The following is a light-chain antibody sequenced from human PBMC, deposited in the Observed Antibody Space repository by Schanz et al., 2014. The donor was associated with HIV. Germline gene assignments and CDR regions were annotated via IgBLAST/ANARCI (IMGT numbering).Light chain of an antibody. V-gene: IGLV2-14*03. CDR1: SNDYKY. CDR2: DVS. CDR3: SSYTTSSPRV. J-gene: IGLJ2*01. Sequence: QSALTQPASVSGAPGQSITISCTGASNDYKYVPWYQQHPGRAPKLLIYDVSYRPSGVSNRFSGSKSGKTASLTISGLQAEDEADYYCSSYTTSSPRVFGGGTKLTVL.